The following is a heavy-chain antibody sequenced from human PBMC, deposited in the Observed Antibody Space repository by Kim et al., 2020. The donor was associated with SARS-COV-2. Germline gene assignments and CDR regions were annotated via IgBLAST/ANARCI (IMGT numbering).Heavy chain of an antibody. Sequence: NPSLKSRVTISVDTSKNQFSLKLSSVTAADTAVYYCARGPGQQLVRNFDYWGQGTLVTVSS. CDR3: ARGPGQQLVRNFDY. D-gene: IGHD6-13*01. V-gene: IGHV4-34*01. J-gene: IGHJ4*02.